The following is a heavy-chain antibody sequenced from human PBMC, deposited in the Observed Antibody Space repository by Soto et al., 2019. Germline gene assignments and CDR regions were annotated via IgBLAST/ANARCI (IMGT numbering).Heavy chain of an antibody. V-gene: IGHV4-61*01. Sequence: PSETLSLTCTVSGGSVNSWSYYWSWIRHPPRKGLEWIGYVNDRRTTNYNSSLKSRVTISVDTSKNQFSLKPTTVTAADTAVYYCARFSYGNSWEIDFWGEGPLVTVSS. CDR3: ARFSYGNSWEIDF. J-gene: IGHJ4*02. D-gene: IGHD6-13*01. CDR1: GGSVNSWSYY. CDR2: VNDRRTT.